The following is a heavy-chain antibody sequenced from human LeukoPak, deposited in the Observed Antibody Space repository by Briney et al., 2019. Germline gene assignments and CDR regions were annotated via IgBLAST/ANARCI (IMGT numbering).Heavy chain of an antibody. V-gene: IGHV3-9*01. CDR3: AINGGGDSGYGNFDY. CDR2: INWNSDSI. Sequence: GGSLRLSCAVSGFTFGDYAMHWVRQVPGKGLEWVSGINWNSDSIGYADSVKGRFTTSRDNAKNSLYLQMNSLRAEDTAFYYCAINGGGDSGYGNFDYWGQGTLVTVSS. CDR1: GFTFGDYA. D-gene: IGHD5-12*01. J-gene: IGHJ4*02.